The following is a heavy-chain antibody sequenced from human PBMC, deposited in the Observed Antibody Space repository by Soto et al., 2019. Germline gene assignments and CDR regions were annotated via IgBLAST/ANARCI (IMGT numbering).Heavy chain of an antibody. V-gene: IGHV3-21*06. CDR2: ITSSSTYI. D-gene: IGHD5-12*01. CDR3: ARDLGGSHRPMDS. J-gene: IGHJ4*02. CDR1: GFTFSSYT. Sequence: GGSLRLSCAASGFTFSSYTMNWVRQAPGKGPEWVSSITSSSTYIYYADSVKGRFTISGDNAKNFLYLQVNSLSAEDTAVYYWARDLGGSHRPMDSWGQGPRVTVSS.